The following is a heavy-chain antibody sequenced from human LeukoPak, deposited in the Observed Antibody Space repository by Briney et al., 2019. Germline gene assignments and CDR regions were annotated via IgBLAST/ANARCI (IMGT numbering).Heavy chain of an antibody. J-gene: IGHJ4*02. CDR1: GFTFSSCA. CDR2: ISATGIST. V-gene: IGHV3-23*01. D-gene: IGHD6-19*01. CDR3: ARKSGLGFDY. Sequence: GRSLRLSCAASGFTFSSCAMTWVRHAPGKGLEWVSGISATGISTYYADSVKGRFTISRDNSKNTLYLQMNSLRAEDTAVYYCARKSGLGFDYWGQGTLVTVSS.